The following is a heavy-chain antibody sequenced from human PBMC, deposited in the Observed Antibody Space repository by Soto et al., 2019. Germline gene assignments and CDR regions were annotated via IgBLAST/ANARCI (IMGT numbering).Heavy chain of an antibody. V-gene: IGHV1-69*12. CDR3: AREVLLLVPTTVNSDYYYYAMDV. J-gene: IGHJ6*02. D-gene: IGHD4-17*01. Sequence: QVQLVQSGAEVKKPGSSVKVSCKASGDTFSTYTITWMRQAPGQGLEWMGGIIPRSATSKYAQKFLGRVTITADESTSTVYMELRTLRPEDTAVYYCAREVLLLVPTTVNSDYYYYAMDVWGQGTTVTVSS. CDR1: GDTFSTYT. CDR2: IIPRSATS.